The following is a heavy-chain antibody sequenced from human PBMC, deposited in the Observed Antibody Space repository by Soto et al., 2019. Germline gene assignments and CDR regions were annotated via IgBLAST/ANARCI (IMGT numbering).Heavy chain of an antibody. CDR3: ARGRGYCSGGSCYGAFDI. J-gene: IGHJ3*02. Sequence: ASVKVSCKASGYTFTSYAMHWVRQAPGQRLEWMGWINAGNGNTKYSQKFQGRVTITRDTSASTAYMELSSLRSEDTAVHYCARGRGYCSGGSCYGAFDIWGQGTMVT. D-gene: IGHD2-15*01. CDR2: INAGNGNT. CDR1: GYTFTSYA. V-gene: IGHV1-3*01.